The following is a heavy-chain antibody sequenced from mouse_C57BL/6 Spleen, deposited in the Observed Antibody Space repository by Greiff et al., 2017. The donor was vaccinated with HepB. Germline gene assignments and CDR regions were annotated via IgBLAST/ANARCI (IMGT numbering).Heavy chain of an antibody. CDR2: ISDGGSYT. Sequence: EVKLMESGGGLVKPGGSLKLSCAASGFTFSSYAMSWVRQTPEKRLEWVATISDGGSYTYYPDNVKGRFTISRDNAKNNLYLQMSHLKSEDTAMYYCARDGYYGGYYFDYWGQGTTLTVSS. CDR1: GFTFSSYA. J-gene: IGHJ2*01. D-gene: IGHD1-1*01. V-gene: IGHV5-4*01. CDR3: ARDGYYGGYYFDY.